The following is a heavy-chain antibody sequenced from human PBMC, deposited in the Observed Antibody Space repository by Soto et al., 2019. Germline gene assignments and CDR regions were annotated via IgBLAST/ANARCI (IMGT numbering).Heavy chain of an antibody. J-gene: IGHJ6*02. CDR1: GFTFSSYW. CDR2: INSDGSST. CDR3: ARDLYCGGDCYPYYYYGMDV. D-gene: IGHD2-21*02. Sequence: VGSLRLSCAASGFTFSSYWMHWVRQAPGKGLVWVSRINSDGSSTSYADSVKGRFTISRDNAKNTLYLQMNSLRAEDTAVYYCARDLYCGGDCYPYYYYGMDVWGQGTTVTVSS. V-gene: IGHV3-74*01.